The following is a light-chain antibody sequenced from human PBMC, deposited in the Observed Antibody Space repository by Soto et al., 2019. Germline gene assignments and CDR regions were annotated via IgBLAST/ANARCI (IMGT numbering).Light chain of an antibody. CDR3: QQYNSYPT. J-gene: IGKJ4*02. CDR2: KAS. Sequence: DIRMTQSPSTLSASVGDRVTITCRASQSISSWLAGYQQKPGKAPNLLIYKASSLESGVPSRFSGSGSGTEFTLTISSLQPDDFATYYCQQYNSYPTFGGGTKVEIK. CDR1: QSISSW. V-gene: IGKV1-5*03.